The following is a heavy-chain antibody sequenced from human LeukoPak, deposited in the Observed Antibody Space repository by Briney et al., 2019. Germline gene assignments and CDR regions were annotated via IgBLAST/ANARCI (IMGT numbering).Heavy chain of an antibody. J-gene: IGHJ4*02. D-gene: IGHD3-22*01. CDR2: INHSGST. CDR1: GGSFSGYY. V-gene: IGHV4-34*01. CDR3: ARVLLDDSSGYYAPLFDY. Sequence: PSETLSLTCAVYGGSFSGYYWSWIRQPPGKGLEWIGEINHSGSTNYNPSLKSRVTISVDTSKNQFSLKLSSVTAADTAVYYCARVLLDDSSGYYAPLFDYWGQGTLVTVSS.